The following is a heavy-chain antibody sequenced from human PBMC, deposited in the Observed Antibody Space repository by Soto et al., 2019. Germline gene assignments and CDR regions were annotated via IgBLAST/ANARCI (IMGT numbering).Heavy chain of an antibody. J-gene: IGHJ5*02. CDR3: IKASTVTGVGGYR. CDR2: ISSDGRNT. D-gene: IGHD6-19*01. V-gene: IGHV3-74*01. Sequence: EVQLVESGGGLVQPGGSLRLSCAASGFAFSSYWMQWVRQAPGKGPVWVSRISSDGRNTTYADFVKGRFTISRDNAENTLPLHMTSLTDADTAVYYCIKASTVTGVGGYRWGQGTLVTVSS. CDR1: GFAFSSYW.